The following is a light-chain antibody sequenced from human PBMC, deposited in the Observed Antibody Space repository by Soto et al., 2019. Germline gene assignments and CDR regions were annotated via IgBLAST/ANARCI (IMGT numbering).Light chain of an antibody. CDR1: QSVSSSY. V-gene: IGKV3-20*01. CDR3: QQYGSSREPWT. Sequence: EIVLTQSPGTLSLSPGERATLSCRASQSVSSSYLAWYQQKPGQAPRLLIYGASSRATGIPDRFSGSGSGTDFTLTISRLEPEDFAVYYCQQYGSSREPWTFDQGTKVEIK. CDR2: GAS. J-gene: IGKJ1*01.